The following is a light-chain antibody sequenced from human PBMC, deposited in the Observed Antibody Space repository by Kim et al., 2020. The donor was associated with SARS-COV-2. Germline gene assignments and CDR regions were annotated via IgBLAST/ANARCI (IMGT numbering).Light chain of an antibody. J-gene: IGLJ3*02. Sequence: SVSPGQTDSITCSGDKLGDKYACWYQQKPGQSPVLVIYQDSKRPSGIPERFSGPNSGNTATLTISGTQAMDEADYYCQAWDSSTGVFGGGTQLTVL. CDR1: KLGDKY. V-gene: IGLV3-1*01. CDR3: QAWDSSTGV. CDR2: QDS.